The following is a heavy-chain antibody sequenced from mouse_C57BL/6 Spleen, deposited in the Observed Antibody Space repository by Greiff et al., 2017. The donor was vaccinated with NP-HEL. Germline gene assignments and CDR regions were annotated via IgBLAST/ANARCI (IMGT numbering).Heavy chain of an antibody. CDR2: ISYDGSN. D-gene: IGHD1-1*01. Sequence: EVQLQESGPGLVKPSQSLSLTCSVTGYSITSGYYWNWLRQFPGNKLEWMGYISYDGSNNYNPSLKNRISITRYTSKNQFFLKLNSVTTEDTATYYCARDLEYYGSYWYFDVWGTGTTVTVSS. CDR3: ARDLEYYGSYWYFDV. CDR1: GYSITSGYY. V-gene: IGHV3-6*01. J-gene: IGHJ1*03.